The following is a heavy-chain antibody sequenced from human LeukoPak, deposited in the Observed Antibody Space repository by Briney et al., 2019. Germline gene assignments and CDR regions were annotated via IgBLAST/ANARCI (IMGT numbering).Heavy chain of an antibody. CDR3: ARGSDTAAGLY. CDR2: INSDGTST. Sequence: GGSLRLSCTASGFTFSSYWMHWVRQAPGKGPVWVSRINSDGTSTTYADSVKGRFTISRDNAKSTLYLQMNSLRAEDTAVYYCARGSDTAAGLYWGQGTLVTVSS. J-gene: IGHJ4*02. CDR1: GFTFSSYW. V-gene: IGHV3-74*01. D-gene: IGHD6-13*01.